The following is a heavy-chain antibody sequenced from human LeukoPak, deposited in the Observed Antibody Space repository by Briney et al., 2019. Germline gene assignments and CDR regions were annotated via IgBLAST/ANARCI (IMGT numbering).Heavy chain of an antibody. CDR1: GFTFRTYD. J-gene: IGHJ4*02. CDR3: ASHFAHWGSHLFGY. D-gene: IGHD7-27*01. Sequence: GGSLRLSCAASGFTFRTYDMHWVRQVTGKGLEWVSTIGADAATYYPGSVKGRFTISRENAKNSFYLQMNSLRAGDTAVYYCASHFAHWGSHLFGYWGQGTLVTVSS. CDR2: IGADAAT. V-gene: IGHV3-13*01.